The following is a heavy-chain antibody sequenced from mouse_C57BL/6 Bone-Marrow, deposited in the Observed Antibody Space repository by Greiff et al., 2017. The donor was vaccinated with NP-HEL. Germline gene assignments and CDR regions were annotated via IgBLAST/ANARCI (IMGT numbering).Heavy chain of an antibody. J-gene: IGHJ3*01. Sequence: EVKVVESEGGLVQPGSSMKLSCTASGFTFSDYYMAWVRQVPEKGLEWVANINYDGSSTYSLASLHSRFIISRDNANNILYLQMSRLKSADTATYYCARGLSFAYWGQGTLVTVSA. CDR1: GFTFSDYY. V-gene: IGHV5-16*01. CDR3: ARGLSFAY. CDR2: INYDGSST.